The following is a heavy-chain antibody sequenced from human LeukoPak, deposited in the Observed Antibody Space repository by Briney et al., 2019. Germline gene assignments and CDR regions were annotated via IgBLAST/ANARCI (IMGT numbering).Heavy chain of an antibody. D-gene: IGHD3-10*01. Sequence: GGSLRLSCAASGFTFSSYAMSWVRQAPGKGLEWVSAISGSGGSTYYADSVKGRFTISRDNSENTLHLQMNSLRAEDTAVYYCAKDVSLWFGDNGGGQGTLVTVSS. CDR1: GFTFSSYA. CDR3: AKDVSLWFGDNG. CDR2: ISGSGGST. V-gene: IGHV3-23*01. J-gene: IGHJ4*02.